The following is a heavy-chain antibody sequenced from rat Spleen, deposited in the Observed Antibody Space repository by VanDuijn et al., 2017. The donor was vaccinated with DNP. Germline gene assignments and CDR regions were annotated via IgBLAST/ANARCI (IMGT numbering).Heavy chain of an antibody. CDR1: GFTFSDYY. J-gene: IGHJ2*01. CDR2: ISYHGGNA. Sequence: EVQLVESGGGLVLPGRSLKLSCAASGFTFSDYYMAWVRRAPTEGLECVAYISYHGGNAYYGDYVKGRFTISRDNAKSTLYLQMNSLRSEDMATYYCARWGGDYFDYWGQGVMVTVSS. CDR3: ARWGGDYFDY. V-gene: IGHV5-22*01.